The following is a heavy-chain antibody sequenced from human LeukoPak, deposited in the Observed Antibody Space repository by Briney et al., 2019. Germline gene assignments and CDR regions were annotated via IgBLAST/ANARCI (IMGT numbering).Heavy chain of an antibody. CDR2: IFHSGST. Sequence: PSETLSLTCAVYGGSFSGYYWSWIRQPPGKGLEWIGNIFHSGSTYYNASLKSRVAIPLNTSKNQFSLKLSSVTAADTAVYYCARLIPPGWFDPWGQGTLVTVSS. D-gene: IGHD2-21*01. CDR1: GGSFSGYY. J-gene: IGHJ5*02. CDR3: ARLIPPGWFDP. V-gene: IGHV4-34*12.